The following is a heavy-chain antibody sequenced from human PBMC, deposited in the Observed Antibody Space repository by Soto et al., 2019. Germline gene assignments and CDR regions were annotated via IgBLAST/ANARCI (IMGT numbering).Heavy chain of an antibody. CDR1: GFTFSSYG. J-gene: IGHJ5*02. V-gene: IGHV3-33*01. CDR2: IWYDGSNK. CDR3: ARDRMYSSSWFS. Sequence: QVQLVESGGGVVQPGRSLRLSCAASGFTFSSYGMHWVRQAPGKGLEWVAVIWYDGSNKYYADCVKGRFTISRDNSKNTVYLQMNRLRAEGTAVYYCARDRMYSSSWFSWGQGTLVTVSS. D-gene: IGHD6-13*01.